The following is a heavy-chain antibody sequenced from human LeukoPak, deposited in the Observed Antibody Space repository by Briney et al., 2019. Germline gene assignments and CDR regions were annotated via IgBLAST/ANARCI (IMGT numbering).Heavy chain of an antibody. Sequence: SQTLSLTCTVSGGSISSGGYYWSWIRQHPGKGLEWIGYIYYSGSTYYNPSLKSRVTISVDTSKNQFSPKLSSVTAADTAVYYCARGAIAASTNWFDPWGQGTLVTVSS. CDR3: ARGAIAASTNWFDP. D-gene: IGHD6-13*01. CDR2: IYYSGST. V-gene: IGHV4-31*03. J-gene: IGHJ5*02. CDR1: GGSISSGGYY.